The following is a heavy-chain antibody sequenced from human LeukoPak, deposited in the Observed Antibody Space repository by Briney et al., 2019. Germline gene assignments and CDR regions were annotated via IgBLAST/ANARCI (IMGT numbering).Heavy chain of an antibody. CDR1: GFTFSSYA. CDR2: VSNSGGST. V-gene: IGHV3-23*01. Sequence: TGGSLRLSCAASGFTFSSYAMSWVRQAPGKGLEWVSGVSNSGGSTYYADSAKGRFTISRDNSKNTLYLQMNSLRAEDTAVYYCAKADRTIVVVMVDYWGQGTLVTVSS. J-gene: IGHJ4*02. CDR3: AKADRTIVVVMVDY. D-gene: IGHD3-22*01.